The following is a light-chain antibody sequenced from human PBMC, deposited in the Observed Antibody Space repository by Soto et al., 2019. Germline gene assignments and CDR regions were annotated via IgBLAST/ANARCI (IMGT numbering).Light chain of an antibody. CDR1: QSVSSY. CDR2: DAS. Sequence: EIVLTQSPATLSLSPGERATPSCRASQSVSSYLAWYQQKPGQAPRLFIYDASNRATGVPARFSGSGSGTDFTLTISSLEPEDFAVYYCQQRSNWPWTFGQGTKVEIK. J-gene: IGKJ1*01. V-gene: IGKV3-11*01. CDR3: QQRSNWPWT.